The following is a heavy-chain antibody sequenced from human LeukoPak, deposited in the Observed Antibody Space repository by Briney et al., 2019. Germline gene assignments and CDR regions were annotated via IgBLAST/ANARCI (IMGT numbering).Heavy chain of an antibody. J-gene: IGHJ4*02. CDR3: ARDSGYYDSSGYFHFDY. V-gene: IGHV4-39*07. Sequence: SGTLSLTCTVSGGSISSSSYYWGWIRQPPGKGLEWIGSIYYSGSTYYNPSLKSRVTISVDTSKNQFSLKLSSVTAADTAVYYCARDSGYYDSSGYFHFDYWGQGTLVTVSS. CDR2: IYYSGST. D-gene: IGHD3-22*01. CDR1: GGSISSSSYY.